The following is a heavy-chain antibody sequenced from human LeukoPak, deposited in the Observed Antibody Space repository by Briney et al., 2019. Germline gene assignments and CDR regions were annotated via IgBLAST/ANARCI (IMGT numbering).Heavy chain of an antibody. CDR2: INPNSGGT. J-gene: IGHJ3*02. V-gene: IGHV1-2*02. D-gene: IGHD4-17*01. Sequence: ASVKVSCKASGHTFTGDYMHWVRQAPGQGLEWMGWINPNSGGTNYAQEFQGRVTMTRDTSISTAYMELSRLRSDDTAVYYCAMDISGGDYGAIYIWGQGTMVTVSS. CDR3: AMDISGGDYGAIYI. CDR1: GHTFTGDY.